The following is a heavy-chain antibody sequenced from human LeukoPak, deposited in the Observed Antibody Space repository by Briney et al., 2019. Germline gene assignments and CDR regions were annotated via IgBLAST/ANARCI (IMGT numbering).Heavy chain of an antibody. V-gene: IGHV3-23*01. D-gene: IGHD2-15*01. CDR3: AKGFSVVAATPVFDY. CDR1: GFTFSSYA. Sequence: PGASPRLSCAASGFTFSSYAMSWVRQAPGKGLEWVSTISGSGDGTYYVDSVKGRFTISRDNSKNTLYLQMNSLRAEDTAIYYCAKGFSVVAATPVFDYWGQGTLVTVSS. CDR2: ISGSGDGT. J-gene: IGHJ4*02.